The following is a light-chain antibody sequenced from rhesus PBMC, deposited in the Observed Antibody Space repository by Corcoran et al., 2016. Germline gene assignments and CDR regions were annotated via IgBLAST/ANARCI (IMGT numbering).Light chain of an antibody. CDR1: QSISSV. CDR2: KAS. J-gene: IGKJ1*01. V-gene: IGKV1-22*01. CDR3: LPHSGSPPP. Sequence: DIHMTQSPSSLSASVGDTVTITCRASQSISSVLEWYQQKPGKAPKVRIYKASNLQRGVPSRFRGSGSGTDFTLTISSLQPGDFATYYCLPHSGSPPPFGQGTKVEIK.